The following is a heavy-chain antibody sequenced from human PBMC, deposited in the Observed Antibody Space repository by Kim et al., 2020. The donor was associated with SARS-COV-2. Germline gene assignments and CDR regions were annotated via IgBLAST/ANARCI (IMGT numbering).Heavy chain of an antibody. Sequence: GGSLRLSCITSGFSVSDSWMYWVRQPPGKGLEWVATINPYGSTTHYVDSVKGRFTISRDNAKNSLFLQMNTLRADDTAVYFCARGYGDEATFEFWGQGSLVTVSS. CDR3: ARGYGDEATFEF. V-gene: IGHV3-7*03. D-gene: IGHD2-21*01. CDR2: INPYGSTT. CDR1: GFSVSDSW. J-gene: IGHJ4*02.